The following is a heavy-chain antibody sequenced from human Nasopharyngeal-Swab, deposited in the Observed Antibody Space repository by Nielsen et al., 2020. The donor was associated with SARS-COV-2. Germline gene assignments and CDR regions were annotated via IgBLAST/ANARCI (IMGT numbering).Heavy chain of an antibody. CDR2: IWYDGSNK. CDR1: GFTFSSYG. V-gene: IGHV3-33*01. Sequence: GGTLRLSCAASGFTFSSYGMHWVRQAPGKGLEWVAVIWYDGSNKYYADSVKGRFTISRDNSKNTLYLQMNSLRAEDTAVYYCAREGIVGATTGLDYWGQGTLVTVSS. J-gene: IGHJ4*02. CDR3: AREGIVGATTGLDY. D-gene: IGHD1-26*01.